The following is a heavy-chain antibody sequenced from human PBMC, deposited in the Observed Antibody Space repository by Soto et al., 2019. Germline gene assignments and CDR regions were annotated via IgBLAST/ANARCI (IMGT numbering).Heavy chain of an antibody. J-gene: IGHJ4*02. CDR2: INAGNGNT. Sequence: QVQLVQSGAEEKKPGASVKVSCKASGYTFTNYATHWVRQAPGQRLEWMGWINAGNGNTKYSQKFQGRVTITRDTSASTAYMELSRLRSEDTAVYYCARVSGYYLSDYWGQGTLVTVSS. CDR1: GYTFTNYA. CDR3: ARVSGYYLSDY. V-gene: IGHV1-3*05. D-gene: IGHD5-12*01.